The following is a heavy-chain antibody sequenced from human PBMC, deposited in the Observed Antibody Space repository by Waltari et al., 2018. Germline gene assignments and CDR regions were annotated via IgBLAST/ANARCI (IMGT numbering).Heavy chain of an antibody. CDR1: GFTFSSYT. Sequence: EVQLVGSGGGLVKPGGSLRLSCAASGFTFSSYTMNWVRQAPGKGFVLVSSISSGSSYIYYADSVKGRFTISRDNAKNSLYLQMNSLRVEDTAVYYCAREWGVMVGTAGFYFDYWGQGALVTVSS. D-gene: IGHD2-15*01. CDR2: ISSGSSYI. V-gene: IGHV3-21*01. CDR3: AREWGVMVGTAGFYFDY. J-gene: IGHJ4*02.